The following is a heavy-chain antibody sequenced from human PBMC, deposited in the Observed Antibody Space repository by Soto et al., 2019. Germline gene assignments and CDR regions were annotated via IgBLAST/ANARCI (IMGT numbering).Heavy chain of an antibody. V-gene: IGHV4-31*03. J-gene: IGHJ4*02. D-gene: IGHD3-16*01. CDR3: AGIGITGEENGKGLDY. CDR2: IYYSGST. Sequence: SETLSLTCTVSGGSISSGGYYWSWIRQHPGKGLEWIGYIYYSGSTYYNPSLKGRVTISVDTSKNQFSLKLSSVTAADTAVYYCAGIGITGEENGKGLDYWGQGTLVTVSS. CDR1: GGSISSGGYY.